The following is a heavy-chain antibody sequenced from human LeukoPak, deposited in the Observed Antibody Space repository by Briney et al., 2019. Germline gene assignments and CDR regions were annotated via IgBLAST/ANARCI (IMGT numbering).Heavy chain of an antibody. CDR3: GRLMGGYDSYFYGMDV. CDR2: ISYEGSNK. J-gene: IGHJ6*02. V-gene: IGHV3-30-3*01. CDR1: GFTFSSYA. Sequence: PGRSLRLSCAASGFTFSSYAMHWVRQAPGKGLEWVAFISYEGSNKYYADSVKGRFTISRDNSQNTLYLQMNSLRLDDTAVYYCGRLMGGYDSYFYGMDVWGQGTTVTVSS. D-gene: IGHD5-12*01.